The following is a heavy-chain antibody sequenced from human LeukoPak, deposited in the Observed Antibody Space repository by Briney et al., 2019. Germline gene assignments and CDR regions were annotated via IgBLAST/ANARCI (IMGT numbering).Heavy chain of an antibody. CDR1: GFTFSSYA. CDR3: AKGRDSLYYYDSSGFDPYFDY. J-gene: IGHJ4*02. CDR2: ISGSGGST. V-gene: IGHV3-23*01. Sequence: GGSLRLSCAASGFTFSSYAMSWVRQAPGKGLEWVSAISGSGGSTYYADSVKGRFTISRDNSKNTLYLQMNSLRAEDTAVYCCAKGRDSLYYYDSSGFDPYFDYWGQGTLVTVSS. D-gene: IGHD3-22*01.